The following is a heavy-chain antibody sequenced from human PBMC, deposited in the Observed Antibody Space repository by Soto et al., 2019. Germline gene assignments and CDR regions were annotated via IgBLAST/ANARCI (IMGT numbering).Heavy chain of an antibody. CDR3: AAGEASSRNLAPYYLDF. Sequence: PSETLSLTCTVSGGSMINYFWTRIRQPPGKGLEWIGYIHYSGTTSFFPSYNPSLRSRVTISEDTSKNQFSLKLLSVTTADTAVYFCAAGEASSRNLAPYYLDFWGQGTLVTVSS. J-gene: IGHJ4*02. V-gene: IGHV4-59*01. CDR1: GGSMINYF. CDR2: IHYSGTT. D-gene: IGHD6-13*01.